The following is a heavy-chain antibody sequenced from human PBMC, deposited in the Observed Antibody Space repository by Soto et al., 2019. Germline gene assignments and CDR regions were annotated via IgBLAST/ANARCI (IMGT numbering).Heavy chain of an antibody. V-gene: IGHV4-61*01. J-gene: IGHJ6*02. CDR2: TFVTGAT. D-gene: IGHD3-10*01. CDR1: GEALGSGQSY. CDR3: ARGRSDSAGSSFGRRMDV. Sequence: QVQLQESGPGLVKSSETLSLICFVSGEALGSGQSYWNWIRQAPGKGLEWIGQTFVTGATKYSASLKSRVTMSVDTSKSRISLTLSSVPAADSATYFCARGRSDSAGSSFGRRMDVWGQGTTVTVSS.